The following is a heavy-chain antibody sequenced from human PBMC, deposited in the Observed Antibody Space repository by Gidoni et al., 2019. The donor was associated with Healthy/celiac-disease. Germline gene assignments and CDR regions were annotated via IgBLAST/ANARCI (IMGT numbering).Heavy chain of an antibody. Sequence: QVQLVESGGGVVQPGRSMRLSCEASGFTFSSYAMHWVRQAPGKGLEVVAVISYDGSNKYYADSVKGRFTISRDNSKNTLYLQMNSLRAEDTAVYYCARAMDIVATIRFYFDYWGQGTLVTVSS. D-gene: IGHD5-12*01. J-gene: IGHJ4*02. V-gene: IGHV3-30-3*01. CDR1: GFTFSSYA. CDR3: ARAMDIVATIRFYFDY. CDR2: ISYDGSNK.